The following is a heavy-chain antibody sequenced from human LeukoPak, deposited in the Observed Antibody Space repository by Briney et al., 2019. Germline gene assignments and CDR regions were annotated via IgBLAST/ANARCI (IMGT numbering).Heavy chain of an antibody. CDR1: GGTFISYA. Sequence: ASVKVSCKASGGTFISYAISWVRQAPGQGLEWMRGIIPIFGTANYAQKFQGRVTITADESTSTAYMELSSLRSEDTAVYYCWGGGWKKPFDYWGQGTLVTVSS. CDR3: WGGGWKKPFDY. CDR2: IIPIFGTA. D-gene: IGHD2-21*01. J-gene: IGHJ4*02. V-gene: IGHV1-69*13.